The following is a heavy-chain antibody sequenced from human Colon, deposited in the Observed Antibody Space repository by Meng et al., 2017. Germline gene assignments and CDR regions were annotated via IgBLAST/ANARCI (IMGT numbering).Heavy chain of an antibody. J-gene: IGHJ5*02. CDR1: GASISGDNW. V-gene: IGHV4-4*02. CDR3: ARRNSNNWFDP. CDR2: IFHSGTS. D-gene: IGHD2/OR15-2a*01. Sequence: QVRLRESGPGLVKPSGTLSLPCAVSGASISGDNWWSWVRQTPGKGLEWLGEIFHSGTSNYNPSLKSRVTISVDKSKNQFSLRLSSVTAADTAVYYCARRNSNNWFDPWGQGILVTVSS.